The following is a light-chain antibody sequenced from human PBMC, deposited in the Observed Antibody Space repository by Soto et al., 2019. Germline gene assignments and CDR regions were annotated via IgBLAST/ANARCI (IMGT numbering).Light chain of an antibody. Sequence: QSALTQPPSVSAAPGQTVTIFCSGSSSNIGSNFVSWYQQVPGTAPRLLVYEDHQRPSGTPVRFSGSKSGTSAPLAITGLQIGDEEHYYCGTWDTSLDSGIFGGGTKLTVL. CDR1: SSNIGSNF. CDR3: GTWDTSLDSGI. V-gene: IGLV1-51*02. J-gene: IGLJ2*01. CDR2: EDH.